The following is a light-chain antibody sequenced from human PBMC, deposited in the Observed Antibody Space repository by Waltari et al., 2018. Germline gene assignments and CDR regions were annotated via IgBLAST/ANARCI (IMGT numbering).Light chain of an antibody. V-gene: IGLV3-1*01. CDR1: NLGTKY. CDR2: QDN. J-gene: IGLJ3*02. Sequence: SYEVTQPPSVSVSPGQTARIPCPGDNLGTKYACWYQQKPGQSPVLVIYQDNKRPSGIPERFSGFNSGNTATLTISGTQAMDEADYYCQAWDSGSGVVFGGGTKLTVL. CDR3: QAWDSGSGVV.